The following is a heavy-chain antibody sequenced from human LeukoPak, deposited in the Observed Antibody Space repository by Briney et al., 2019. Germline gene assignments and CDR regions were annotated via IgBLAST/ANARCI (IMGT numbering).Heavy chain of an antibody. CDR2: IHSGDSNT. CDR3: ARSLAPLAAAAPLIDY. Sequence: GESLKISCKGSGYIFSTYWIGWVRQMPGKALDWVGIIHSGDSNTRYSPSFQGHVTISADKSISTAYLQWSSLKASDTAMYYCARSLAPLAAAAPLIDYWGQGTLVTVSS. V-gene: IGHV5-51*01. D-gene: IGHD6-13*01. J-gene: IGHJ4*02. CDR1: GYIFSTYW.